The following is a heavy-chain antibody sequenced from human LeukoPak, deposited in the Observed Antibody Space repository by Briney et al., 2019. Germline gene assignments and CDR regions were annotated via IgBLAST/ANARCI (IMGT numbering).Heavy chain of an antibody. CDR2: ISYDGSNK. V-gene: IGHV3-30*03. CDR3: ARASAVAGSKD. D-gene: IGHD6-19*01. J-gene: IGHJ4*02. Sequence: PGGSLRLSCAASGFTFSSYGMHWVRQAPGKGLEWVAVISYDGSNKCYADSVKGRFTISRDNSKNTLYLQMNSLRAEDTAVYYCARASAVAGSKDWGQGTLVTVSS. CDR1: GFTFSSYG.